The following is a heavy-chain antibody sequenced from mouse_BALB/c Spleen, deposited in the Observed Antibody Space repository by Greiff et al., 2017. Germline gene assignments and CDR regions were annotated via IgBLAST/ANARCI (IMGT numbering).Heavy chain of an antibody. CDR1: GYTFTSYW. Sequence: QVQLKQPGAELVRPGASVKLSCKASGYTFTSYWINWVKQRPGQGLEWIGNIYPSDSYTNYNQKFKDKATLTVDKSSSTAYMQLSSPTSEDSAVYYCTRSRAYGYGAWFAYGGQGTLVTVSA. V-gene: IGHV1-69*02. J-gene: IGHJ3*01. CDR2: IYPSDSYT. D-gene: IGHD2-2*01. CDR3: TRSRAYGYGAWFAY.